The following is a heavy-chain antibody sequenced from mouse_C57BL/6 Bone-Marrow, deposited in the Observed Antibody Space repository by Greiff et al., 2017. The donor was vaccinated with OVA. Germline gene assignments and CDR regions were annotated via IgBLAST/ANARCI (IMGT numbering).Heavy chain of an antibody. CDR2: INPSNGGT. J-gene: IGHJ2*01. CDR1: GYTFNSYW. CDR3: ASAGLIRRGYDVGY. D-gene: IGHD1-2*01. V-gene: IGHV1-53*01. Sequence: QVQLQQPGPELVKPGASVKLSCTASGYTFNSYWMHWVKQRPGPGLEWIGNINPSNGGTNYNAQFKSKATRTVEKSSSTAYRQLSSLSSEDAAVYYWASAGLIRRGYDVGYGGQGTTLTVSS.